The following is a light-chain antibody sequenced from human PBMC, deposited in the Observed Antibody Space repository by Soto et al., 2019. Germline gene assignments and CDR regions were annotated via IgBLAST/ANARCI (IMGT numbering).Light chain of an antibody. CDR3: ATWDDSVFV. J-gene: IGLJ1*01. V-gene: IGLV1-44*01. Sequence: QPVLTQPPSASGTPGQTITISCSGSTSNIGTNTVDWFQHLPGSAPKLLIYTNDQRPSGVPDRFSGSRSGTSASLAISGLQSEDEADYYCATWDDSVFVFGTGTKLTV. CDR2: TND. CDR1: TSNIGTNT.